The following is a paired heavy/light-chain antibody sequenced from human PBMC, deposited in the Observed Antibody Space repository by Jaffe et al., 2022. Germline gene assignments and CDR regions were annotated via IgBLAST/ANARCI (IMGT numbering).Light chain of an antibody. Sequence: SYELTQPPSVSVSPGQTASITCSGDKLGDKYACWYQQKPGQSPMVVIYQDTKRPSGIPERFSGSNSGNTATLTISGTQAMDEADYYCQAWDSSTVVFGGGTKLTVL. CDR3: QAWDSSTVV. CDR2: QDT. CDR1: KLGDKY. V-gene: IGLV3-1*01. J-gene: IGLJ3*02.
Heavy chain of an antibody. J-gene: IGHJ4*02. V-gene: IGHV4-61*02. CDR1: SGSISSSIYY. CDR3: ARGLNYGSGTYIDY. D-gene: IGHD3-10*01. CDR2: IYTSGST. Sequence: QVQLQESGPGLVKPSQTLSLTCTVSSGSISSSIYYWSWIRQPAGKGLEWIGRIYTSGSTNYNPSLKSRLTMSVDTSKSQFSLKLSSVTAADTAMYYCARGLNYGSGTYIDYWGQGTLVTVSS.